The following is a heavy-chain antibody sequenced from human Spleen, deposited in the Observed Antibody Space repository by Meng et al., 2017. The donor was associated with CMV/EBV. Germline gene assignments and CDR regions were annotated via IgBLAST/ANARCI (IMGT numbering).Heavy chain of an antibody. Sequence: QGQLQPWGAGLLKPSETLSLTCAVYGGSFRCYYWSWIRQPPGKGLEWIGEINHSGSTNYNPSLKSRVTISVDTSKNQFSLKLSSVTAADTAVYYCARGKFEGWFDPWGQGTLVTVSS. V-gene: IGHV4-34*01. CDR3: ARGKFEGWFDP. CDR1: GGSFRCYY. J-gene: IGHJ5*02. CDR2: INHSGST. D-gene: IGHD3-16*01.